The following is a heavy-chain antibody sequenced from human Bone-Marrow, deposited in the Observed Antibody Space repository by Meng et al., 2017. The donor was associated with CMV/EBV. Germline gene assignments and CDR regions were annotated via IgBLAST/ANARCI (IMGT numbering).Heavy chain of an antibody. J-gene: IGHJ6*02. CDR2: INPNSGGT. V-gene: IGHV1-2*02. CDR3: ARDRRDGYTVYYYGMDV. D-gene: IGHD5-24*01. CDR1: GYTFTGYY. Sequence: ASVKVSCKASGYTFTGYYMHWVRQAPGQGLEWMGWINPNSGGTNYAQKFQGRVTMTRDTSISTVYMELSSLRSEDTAVYYCARDRRDGYTVYYYGMDVWGQGTTVTVSS.